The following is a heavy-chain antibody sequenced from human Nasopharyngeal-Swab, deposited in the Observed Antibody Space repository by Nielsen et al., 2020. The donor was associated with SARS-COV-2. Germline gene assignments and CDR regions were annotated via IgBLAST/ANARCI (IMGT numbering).Heavy chain of an antibody. Sequence: SQTLSLTCAISGDSVFSNSAAWNWIRQSPSRGLEWLGRTYYRSKWYNDYAVSVKSRITINPDTSKNQFSLQLNSVTPEDTAVYYCARATIFGVAALFDAFDIWGQGTMVTVSS. CDR1: GDSVFSNSAA. CDR2: TYYRSKWYN. J-gene: IGHJ3*02. D-gene: IGHD3-3*01. CDR3: ARATIFGVAALFDAFDI. V-gene: IGHV6-1*01.